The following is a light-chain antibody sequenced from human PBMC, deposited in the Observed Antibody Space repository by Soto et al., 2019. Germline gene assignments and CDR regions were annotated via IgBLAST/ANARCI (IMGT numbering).Light chain of an antibody. J-gene: IGLJ1*01. CDR3: SSYTSSRTRDG. CDR2: EVN. V-gene: IGLV2-14*01. CDR1: SSDVGGYTY. Sequence: QSALTQPASVSGSPRQSITISCTGASSDVGGYTYVSWYQQHPGKAPKLMIYEVNNRPSGVSHRFSGSKSGNSASLTISGLQAEDEADYYCSSYTSSRTRDGFGSGTKVTVL.